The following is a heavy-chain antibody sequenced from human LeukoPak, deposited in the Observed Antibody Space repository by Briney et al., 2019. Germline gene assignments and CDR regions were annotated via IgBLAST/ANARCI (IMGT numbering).Heavy chain of an antibody. D-gene: IGHD1-20*01. CDR1: GGTFSSYA. CDR3: ARGDNWNDGVY. J-gene: IGHJ4*02. V-gene: IGHV1-69*04. CDR2: IIPILGIA. Sequence: SVKVSCKASGGTFSSYAISWVRQAPGQGLEWMGRIIPILGIANYAQKFQGRVTITADKSTSTAYMELSSLRSEDTAVYYCARGDNWNDGVYWGQGTLVTVSS.